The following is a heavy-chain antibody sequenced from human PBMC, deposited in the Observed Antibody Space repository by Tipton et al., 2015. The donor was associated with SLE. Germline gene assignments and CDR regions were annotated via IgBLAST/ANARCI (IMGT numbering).Heavy chain of an antibody. Sequence: SLRLSCAVSGGSISSSNWWSWVRQPPGKGLEWIGEINHSGSTNYNPSLKSRVTISVDTSKNQFSLKLSSVTAADTAVYYCARDLVSGWYVGYYYYYGMDVWGQGTTVTVSS. J-gene: IGHJ6*02. CDR2: INHSGST. CDR3: ARDLVSGWYVGYYYYYGMDV. D-gene: IGHD6-19*01. V-gene: IGHV4-4*02. CDR1: GGSISSSNW.